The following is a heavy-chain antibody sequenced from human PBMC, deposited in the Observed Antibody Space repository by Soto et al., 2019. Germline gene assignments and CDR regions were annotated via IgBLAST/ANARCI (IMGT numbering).Heavy chain of an antibody. J-gene: IGHJ4*02. CDR3: ARDGYYDSSGYHYFDY. Sequence: PSETLSLTCTVSGGSISSGGYYWSWIRQHPGKGLEWIGYIYYSGSTYYNPSLKSRVTISVDTSKNQFSLKLSSVTAADTAVYYCARDGYYDSSGYHYFDYWGQGTLVTVSS. CDR2: IYYSGST. V-gene: IGHV4-31*03. D-gene: IGHD3-22*01. CDR1: GGSISSGGYY.